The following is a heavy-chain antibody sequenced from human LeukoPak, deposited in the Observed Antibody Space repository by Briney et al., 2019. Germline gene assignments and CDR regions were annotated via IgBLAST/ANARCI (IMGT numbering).Heavy chain of an antibody. CDR2: IYYSGSTY. D-gene: IGHD3-16*01. J-gene: IGHJ5*02. CDR3: ARHYGP. CDR1: GGSVNSGNYY. Sequence: SETLSLTCTVSGGSVNSGNYYWSWIRQPPGKGLEWIGYIYYSGSTYYYNPSLESRVTISLDTSKNQFSLKLSSVTAADTAVYYCARHYGPWGQGTLVTVSS. V-gene: IGHV4-61*01.